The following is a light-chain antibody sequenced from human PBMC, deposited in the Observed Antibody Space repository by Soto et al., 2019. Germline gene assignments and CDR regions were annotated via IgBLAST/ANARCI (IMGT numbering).Light chain of an antibody. Sequence: QSALTQPASVSGSPAQSITISCTGTSSDVGSYNLVSWYQQHPGKAPKLMIYEVSKRPSGVSNRFSGSKSGNTASLTISGLQAEDEADYYCCSYAGSSTPHYVFGTGTKLTVL. CDR2: EVS. CDR3: CSYAGSSTPHYV. J-gene: IGLJ1*01. V-gene: IGLV2-23*02. CDR1: SSDVGSYNL.